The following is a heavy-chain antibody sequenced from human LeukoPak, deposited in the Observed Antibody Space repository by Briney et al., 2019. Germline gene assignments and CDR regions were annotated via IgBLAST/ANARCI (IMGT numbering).Heavy chain of an antibody. D-gene: IGHD1-14*01. J-gene: IGHJ4*02. V-gene: IGHV3-43*01. CDR1: GFTFDDYT. CDR3: AKDGTGWDIFDC. CDR2: ISWDGGST. Sequence: GGSLRLSCAASGFTFDDYTMHWVRQAPGKGLEWVSLISWDGGSTYYADSVKGRFTISRDNSKNSLYLQMNSLRTEDTALYYCAKDGTGWDIFDCWGQGTLVTVSS.